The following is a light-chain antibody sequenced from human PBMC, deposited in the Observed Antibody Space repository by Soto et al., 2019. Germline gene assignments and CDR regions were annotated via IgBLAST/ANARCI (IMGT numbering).Light chain of an antibody. V-gene: IGLV2-11*01. CDR1: SSDVGGFNY. Sequence: QSVLTQPRSVSGSPGQSVTISCTGTSSDVGGFNYVSWYQQHPGKAPKLMIYDVTKRPSGVPDRFSGSKSGNTASLTISGLQAEDYAYYYCCSYASTYNSFKVLGTGTKLTVL. J-gene: IGLJ1*01. CDR3: CSYASTYNSFKV. CDR2: DVT.